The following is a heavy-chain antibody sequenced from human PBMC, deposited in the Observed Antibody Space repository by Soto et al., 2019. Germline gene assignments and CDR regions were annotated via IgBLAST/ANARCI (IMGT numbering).Heavy chain of an antibody. V-gene: IGHV2-5*02. D-gene: IGHD6-13*01. J-gene: IGHJ4*02. CDR3: AHIAYNNTWYYFDF. Sequence: SGPTLVNPTQTLTLTCTFSGFSLSTSGVGVGWIRQPPGKALEWLAVIYWDDDKRYSPSLKSRLTITKDTSKNQVVLTLTNMDPVDTATYYCAHIAYNNTWYYFDFWGQGTLVTVSS. CDR1: GFSLSTSGVG. CDR2: IYWDDDK.